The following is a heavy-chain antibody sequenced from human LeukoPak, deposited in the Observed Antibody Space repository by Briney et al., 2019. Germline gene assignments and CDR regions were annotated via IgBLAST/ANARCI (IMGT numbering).Heavy chain of an antibody. V-gene: IGHV3-30*19. CDR3: ARGSGSYYDDLDY. J-gene: IGHJ4*02. CDR1: GFTFSSYG. CDR2: IWYDGSNK. Sequence: PGRSLRLSCAASGFTFSSYGMHWVRQAAGKGLEWVAVIWYDGSNKYYADSVKGRFTISRDNSKNTLYLQMNSLRAEDTAVYYCARGSGSYYDDLDYWGQGTLVTVSS. D-gene: IGHD1-26*01.